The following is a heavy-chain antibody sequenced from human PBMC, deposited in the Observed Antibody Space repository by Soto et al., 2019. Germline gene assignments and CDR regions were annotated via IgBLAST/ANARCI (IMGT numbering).Heavy chain of an antibody. CDR3: ARRYGGTLDS. D-gene: IGHD4-17*01. CDR2: IYSSGST. Sequence: QVQLQESGPGLVKPSETLSLTCTVSGGSISSYYWSWIRQPPGKGLEWIGYIYSSGSTNCNPSLKSRVTISVATSKNPSSLKLSSVTAADTAVYYCARRYGGTLDSWGQGTLVTVSS. CDR1: GGSISSYY. J-gene: IGHJ4*02. V-gene: IGHV4-59*08.